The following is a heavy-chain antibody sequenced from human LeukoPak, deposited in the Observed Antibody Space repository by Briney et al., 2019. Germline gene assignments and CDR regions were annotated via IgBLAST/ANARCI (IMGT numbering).Heavy chain of an antibody. D-gene: IGHD6-13*01. CDR1: GFTFDDHA. Sequence: GGSLRLSCAASGFTFDDHAMHWVRQAPGKGLEWVSGINWNSNSIGYADSVKGRFTISRDNAKNSLYLQMNSLRAEDTALYYCTKDISPITAAGSRGFDHWGRGTLVTVSS. CDR3: TKDISPITAAGSRGFDH. V-gene: IGHV3-9*01. CDR2: INWNSNSI. J-gene: IGHJ4*02.